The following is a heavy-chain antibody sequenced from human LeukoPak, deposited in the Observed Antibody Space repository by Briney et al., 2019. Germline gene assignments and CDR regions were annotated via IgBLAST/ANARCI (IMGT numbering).Heavy chain of an antibody. CDR2: IRYDGSDK. CDR3: ARDYPTFGVVTIFDY. CDR1: GFTFTDYG. D-gene: IGHD3-3*01. J-gene: IGHJ4*02. V-gene: IGHV3-30*02. Sequence: GGSLRLSCAASGFTFTDYGIHWVRQAPGKGLEWVAFIRYDGSDKYYADSVRGRFTLSRDNSKNTLYLQMNSLRAEDTAVYYCARDYPTFGVVTIFDYWGQGTLVSVSS.